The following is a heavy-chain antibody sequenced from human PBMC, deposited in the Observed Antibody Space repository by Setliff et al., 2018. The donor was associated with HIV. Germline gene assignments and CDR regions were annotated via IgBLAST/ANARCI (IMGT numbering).Heavy chain of an antibody. Sequence: SGPTLVNPTQTLTLTCDFSGFSLATHGVSVGWIRQPPGKGPEWLALIYWDGDTRYNPSLNGRLTVTKATSNNHVVLIMSHMDPEDTATYYCAHSRGDYGGLGMDVWGQGTTVTVSS. D-gene: IGHD4-17*01. J-gene: IGHJ6*02. CDR2: IYWDGDT. V-gene: IGHV2-5*02. CDR1: GFSLATHGVS. CDR3: AHSRGDYGGLGMDV.